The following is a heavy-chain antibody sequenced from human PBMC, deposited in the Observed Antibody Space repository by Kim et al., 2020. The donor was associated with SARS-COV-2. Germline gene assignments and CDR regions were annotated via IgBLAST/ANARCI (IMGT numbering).Heavy chain of an antibody. D-gene: IGHD1-20*01. Sequence: GGSLRLSCAASGFTFSSYWMSWVRQAPGKGLEWVANIKQDGSEKYYVDSVKGRFTISRDNAKNSLYLQMNSLRAEDTAVYYCAKYNWGFRYYFDYWGQGTLVTVSS. CDR1: GFTFSSYW. J-gene: IGHJ4*02. CDR2: IKQDGSEK. V-gene: IGHV3-7*03. CDR3: AKYNWGFRYYFDY.